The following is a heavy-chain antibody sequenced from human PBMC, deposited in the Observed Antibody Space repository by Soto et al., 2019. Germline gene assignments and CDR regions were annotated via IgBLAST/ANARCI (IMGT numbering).Heavy chain of an antibody. Sequence: QVQLQESGPGLVKPSQTLSLTCTVSGGSISSGDYYWSWIRQPPGKGLEWIGYIYYRGSTYYNPSLKSRVXXSXDXXKNQFSLKLSSVTAADTAVYYCARDQVVTVGGMDVWGQGTTVTVSS. D-gene: IGHD2-15*01. CDR1: GGSISSGDYY. CDR3: ARDQVVTVGGMDV. V-gene: IGHV4-30-4*01. CDR2: IYYRGST. J-gene: IGHJ6*02.